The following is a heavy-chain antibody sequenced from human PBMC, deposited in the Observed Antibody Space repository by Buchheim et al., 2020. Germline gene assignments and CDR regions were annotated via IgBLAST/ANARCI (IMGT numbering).Heavy chain of an antibody. J-gene: IGHJ4*02. CDR3: AKSGGSFDF. D-gene: IGHD1-26*01. V-gene: IGHV3-23*01. CDR2: ISGSGFTT. Sequence: EVQLLESGGGLVQPGGSLRLSCAVSRFTFSNSAMSWVRQAPGKGLEWVSGISGSGFTTDYTDSVKGRFTISRGHSKNMVYLQMNSLRAEDTDVYYCAKSGGSFDFWGQGTL. CDR1: RFTFSNSA.